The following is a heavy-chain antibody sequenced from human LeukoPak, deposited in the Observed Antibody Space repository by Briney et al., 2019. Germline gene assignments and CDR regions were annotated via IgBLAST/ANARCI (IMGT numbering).Heavy chain of an antibody. D-gene: IGHD6-19*01. J-gene: IGHJ4*02. CDR1: GFIVRNYY. CDR3: AKDRRQWLVNYFDY. Sequence: GGSLRLSCAASGFIVRNYYLSWVRQAPGKGLEWVSVIYSGGSTYYADSVEGRFTISRDNSKNTLSLQMKSLRAEDTAVYYCAKDRRQWLVNYFDYWGQGTLATVSS. CDR2: IYSGGST. V-gene: IGHV3-53*01.